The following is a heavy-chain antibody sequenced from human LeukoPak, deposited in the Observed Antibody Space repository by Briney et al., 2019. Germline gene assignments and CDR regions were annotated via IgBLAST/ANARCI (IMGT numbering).Heavy chain of an antibody. CDR2: IYTSGST. Sequence: PSQTLSHTCIVSGNSISSGDNYWRWIRQPAGKGLEWVGRIYTSGSTNYNPSLKSRVTISVDTSKNQFSLKLSSVTAADTAVYYCARCPYDSSGYYPDDAFDIWGQGTMVTVSS. CDR1: GNSISSGDNY. CDR3: ARCPYDSSGYYPDDAFDI. D-gene: IGHD3-22*01. V-gene: IGHV4-61*02. J-gene: IGHJ3*02.